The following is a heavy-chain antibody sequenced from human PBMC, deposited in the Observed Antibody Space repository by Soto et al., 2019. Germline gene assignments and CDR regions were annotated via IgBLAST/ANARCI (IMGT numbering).Heavy chain of an antibody. J-gene: IGHJ5*02. D-gene: IGHD6-19*01. Sequence: QLQLQESGPGLVKPSETLSLTCTVSGGSISSSSYYWGWIRQPPGKGLEWIGSIYYSGSTYYNPSLKSRVTISVDTSKNQFSLKLSSVTAADTAVYYCARPADSSGWYNWFDPWGQGTLVTVSS. CDR3: ARPADSSGWYNWFDP. CDR2: IYYSGST. V-gene: IGHV4-39*01. CDR1: GGSISSSSYY.